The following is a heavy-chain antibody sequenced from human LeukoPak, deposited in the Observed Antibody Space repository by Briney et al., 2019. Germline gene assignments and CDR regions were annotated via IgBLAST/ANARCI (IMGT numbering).Heavy chain of an antibody. D-gene: IGHD3-10*01. V-gene: IGHV3-53*01. Sequence: GGSLRLSCAASGFTVSSNYMSWVRQAPGKGLEWVSVIYSGGSTYYATSVKGRVTISRDNSKKKLYLQMNSLSAEDTPVYYCAIAEVRGVITVYAFDIWVQGTMVTVSS. CDR3: AIAEVRGVITVYAFDI. CDR2: IYSGGST. J-gene: IGHJ3*02. CDR1: GFTVSSNY.